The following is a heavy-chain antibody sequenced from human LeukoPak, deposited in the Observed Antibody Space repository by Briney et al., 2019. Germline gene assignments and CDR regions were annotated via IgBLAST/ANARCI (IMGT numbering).Heavy chain of an antibody. V-gene: IGHV4-61*02. Sequence: SETLSLTCTVSGGSISSGSYYWSWIRQPAGKGLEWIGRIYTSGSTNYNPSLKSRVTISVDTSKNQFSLKLSSVTAADTAVYYCARGIAAAVDKRYFDYWGQGTLVTVSS. CDR1: GGSISSGSYY. J-gene: IGHJ4*02. CDR2: IYTSGST. CDR3: ARGIAAAVDKRYFDY. D-gene: IGHD6-13*01.